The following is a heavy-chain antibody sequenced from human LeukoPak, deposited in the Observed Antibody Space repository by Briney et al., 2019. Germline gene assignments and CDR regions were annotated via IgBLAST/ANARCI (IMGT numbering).Heavy chain of an antibody. J-gene: IGHJ4*02. CDR3: ASSYSSSWYAGLDY. CDR2: ISGSGGST. Sequence: PGGSLRLSCAASGFTFSSYAMSWVRQAPGKGLEWGSAISGSGGSTYYADSVKGRFTISRDNSKNTLYLQMNSLRAEDTAVYYCASSYSSSWYAGLDYWGQGTLVTVSS. CDR1: GFTFSSYA. V-gene: IGHV3-23*01. D-gene: IGHD6-13*01.